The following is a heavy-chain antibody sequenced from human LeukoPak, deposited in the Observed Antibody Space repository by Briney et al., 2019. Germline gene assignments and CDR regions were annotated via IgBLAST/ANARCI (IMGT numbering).Heavy chain of an antibody. D-gene: IGHD3-22*01. CDR2: ISSSSSYI. CDR3: ARADYYDSSGYYFDY. J-gene: IGHJ4*02. V-gene: IGHV3-21*01. Sequence: AGGSLRLSCAASGFTFSSYSMNWVRQAPGKGLGWVSSISSSSSYIYYADSVKGRFTISRDNAKNSLYLQMNSLRAEDTAVYYCARADYYDSSGYYFDYWGQGTLVTVSS. CDR1: GFTFSSYS.